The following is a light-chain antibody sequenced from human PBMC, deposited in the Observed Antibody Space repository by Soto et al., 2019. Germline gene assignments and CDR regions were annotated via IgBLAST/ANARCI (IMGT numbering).Light chain of an antibody. CDR3: QQYVSDPPT. CDR2: AAS. V-gene: IGKV1-8*01. J-gene: IGKJ1*01. Sequence: AILMTQSPSSYSASTGDRDTITCRASQSVGTYLAWYQQKLGKAPKLLMYAASILQGGVPSRFSGRGSGTDFTLTIDSLQPEDFATYYCQQYVSDPPTFGQGTRVEVK. CDR1: QSVGTY.